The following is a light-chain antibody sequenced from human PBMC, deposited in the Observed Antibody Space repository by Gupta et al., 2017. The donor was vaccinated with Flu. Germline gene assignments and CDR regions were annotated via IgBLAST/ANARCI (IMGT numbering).Light chain of an antibody. V-gene: IGKV4-1*01. CDR1: LAVLYRSNNKNY. CDR2: WAS. J-gene: IGKJ4*01. CDR3: QQYYDVPFT. Sequence: LCQGATIDCKSTLAVLYRSNNKNYISWYQQRAGQPPKLLIYWASTRESGVPYRFSGSGSGTVFTFTISGLQPEDVAVYYCQQYYDVPFTFGRGTKVELK.